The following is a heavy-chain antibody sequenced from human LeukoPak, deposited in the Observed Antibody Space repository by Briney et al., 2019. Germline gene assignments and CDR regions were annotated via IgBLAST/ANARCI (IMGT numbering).Heavy chain of an antibody. CDR2: IIPIFGTA. D-gene: IGHD6-13*01. CDR1: GGTSSSYA. V-gene: IGHV1-69*01. Sequence: SVKVSCKASGGTSSSYAISWVRQAPGQGLEWMGGIIPIFGTANYAQKFQGRVTITADESTSTAYMELSSLRSEDTAVYYCARELAAAAGFDPWGQGTLVTVSS. CDR3: ARELAAAAGFDP. J-gene: IGHJ5*02.